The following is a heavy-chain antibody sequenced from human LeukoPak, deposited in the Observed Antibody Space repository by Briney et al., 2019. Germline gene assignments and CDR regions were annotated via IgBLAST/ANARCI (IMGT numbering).Heavy chain of an antibody. D-gene: IGHD3-10*01. CDR2: IDPSDSYN. CDR1: GYMFTTYW. Sequence: GESLRISCKTSGYMFTTYWISWVRQMPGKGLEWMGTIDPSDSYNNYSPSFKGHVTFSADRSLSTVYLQWGSLKASDTAIYYCARTAYYSGSGSYYYFDYWGQGTLVTVSS. V-gene: IGHV5-10-1*01. CDR3: ARTAYYSGSGSYYYFDY. J-gene: IGHJ4*02.